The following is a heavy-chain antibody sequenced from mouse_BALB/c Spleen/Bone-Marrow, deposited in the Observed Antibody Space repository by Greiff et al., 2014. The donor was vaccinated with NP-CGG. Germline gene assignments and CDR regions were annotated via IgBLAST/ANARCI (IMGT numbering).Heavy chain of an antibody. Sequence: EVQLKESGPDLVKPSQSLSLTCTVTGYSITSGYSWHWIRQFPGNKLGWMGYIHYSGSTNYNASLKSRISITRDTSKNKFFLHYNPVTTEATETYYYACDARYYAMDYWGQGTSVTVSS. D-gene: IGHD2-13*01. CDR2: IHYSGST. CDR3: ACDARYYAMDY. J-gene: IGHJ4*01. CDR1: GYSITSGYS. V-gene: IGHV3-1*02.